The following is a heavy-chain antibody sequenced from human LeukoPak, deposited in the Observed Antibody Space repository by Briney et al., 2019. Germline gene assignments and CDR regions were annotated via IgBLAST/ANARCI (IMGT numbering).Heavy chain of an antibody. V-gene: IGHV3-21*01. J-gene: IGHJ4*02. CDR1: GFTFSSYS. D-gene: IGHD6-19*01. CDR2: ISSSSSYI. CDR3: VRNLRKRWLAVYYFDY. Sequence: GGSLRLSCAASGFTFSSYSMNWVRQAPGKGLEWVSSISSSSSYIFYADSVKGRFTISRDNAKNSLYLQMNSLRAEDTAVYYCVRNLRKRWLAVYYFDYWGQGTLVTVSS.